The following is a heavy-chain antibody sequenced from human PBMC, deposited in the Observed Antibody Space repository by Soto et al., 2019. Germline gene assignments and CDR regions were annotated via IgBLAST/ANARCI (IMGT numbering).Heavy chain of an antibody. CDR1: GNPFPSYG. V-gene: IGHV1-18*04. J-gene: IGHJ4*02. CDR2: ISAYNGNT. CDR3: ARGVGESGYSSRY. D-gene: IGHD2-15*01. Sequence: QVQLVQSGAEGRSPGASVKVSCKAPGNPFPSYGFGWVRQPPGQGLEWMGWISAYNGNTNYAQKLQGRVTMTTDTSTSTAYMELRSLRSDDTAVYYCARGVGESGYSSRYWGQGTLVTVSS.